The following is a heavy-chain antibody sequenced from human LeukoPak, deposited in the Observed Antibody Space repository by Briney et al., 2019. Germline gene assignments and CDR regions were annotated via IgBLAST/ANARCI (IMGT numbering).Heavy chain of an antibody. J-gene: IGHJ6*02. CDR1: GFTFSSYA. CDR3: AKAKSFRRGLDA. V-gene: IGHV3-23*01. Sequence: GSLRSLSAASGFTFSSYALTWVSQAPGKGLEWVSAISGSGGSTYHADSVKGRFTISRDNSKNTLYLQMNSLRAEDTAVYYCAKAKSFRRGLDAWGQGTMVTVSS. CDR2: ISGSGGST.